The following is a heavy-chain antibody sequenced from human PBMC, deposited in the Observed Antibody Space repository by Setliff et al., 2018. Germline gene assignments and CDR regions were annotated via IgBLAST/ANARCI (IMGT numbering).Heavy chain of an antibody. V-gene: IGHV1-18*01. D-gene: IGHD2-2*01. Sequence: GASVKVSCKASGYAFGSSGISWVRQAPGQGLEWMGWISAYNGYIVYAQKFQGRVTMTTDTSTTTAYMEVRSLRSDDTAVYYCARDRKEIVVKPPAASLDYWGQGTQVTVS. J-gene: IGHJ4*02. CDR3: ARDRKEIVVKPPAASLDY. CDR1: GYAFGSSG. CDR2: ISAYNGYI.